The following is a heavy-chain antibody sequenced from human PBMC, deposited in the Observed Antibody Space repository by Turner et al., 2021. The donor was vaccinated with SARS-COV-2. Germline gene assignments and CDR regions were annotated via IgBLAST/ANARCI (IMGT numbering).Heavy chain of an antibody. D-gene: IGHD1-26*01. CDR2: FSESGDFS. CDR1: GFTCRNYA. CDR3: AKGEWDLPTDFDY. V-gene: IGHV3-23*01. J-gene: IGHJ4*02. Sequence: EVPLLESGGALVQPGGSLSLSSGASGFTCRNYAMSRVRQAPGKRMDYVSIFSESGDFSFYADSVKGRFTSSRDNAKNTMSLQMNSMRAEDTDLYYCAKGEWDLPTDFDYWGQGTLVTVSS.